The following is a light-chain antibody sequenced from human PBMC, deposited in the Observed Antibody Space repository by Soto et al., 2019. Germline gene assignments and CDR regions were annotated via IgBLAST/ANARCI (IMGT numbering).Light chain of an antibody. CDR3: QQLNSYPPWT. V-gene: IGKV1-9*01. J-gene: IGKJ1*01. CDR1: QDISSY. Sequence: DIQLTQSPSFLSASVGDRVTITCRASQDISSYVAWYQQKPGKAPKLLIYAASTLQSGVPSRFSGSGSGTEFTTTISSLQPEDFATYYCQQLNSYPPWTFGQGTKVDIK. CDR2: AAS.